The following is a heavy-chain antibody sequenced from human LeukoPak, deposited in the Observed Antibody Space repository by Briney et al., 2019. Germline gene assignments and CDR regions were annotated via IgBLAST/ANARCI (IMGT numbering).Heavy chain of an antibody. Sequence: ASVKVSCKASGYTFTSYGISWVRQAPGQGLEWMGWISAYNGNTNYAQKLQGRVTMTIDTSTSTAYMELRSLRSDDTAVYYCARDLDSMTTVTTVDYWGRGTLVTVSS. CDR1: GYTFTSYG. J-gene: IGHJ4*02. D-gene: IGHD4-11*01. CDR2: ISAYNGNT. V-gene: IGHV1-18*01. CDR3: ARDLDSMTTVTTVDY.